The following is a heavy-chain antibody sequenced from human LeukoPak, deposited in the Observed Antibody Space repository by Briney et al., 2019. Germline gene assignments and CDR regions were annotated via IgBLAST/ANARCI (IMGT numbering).Heavy chain of an antibody. V-gene: IGHV1-69*04. D-gene: IGHD3-10*01. Sequence: SVKVSCKASGGTFSSYAISWVRQAPGQGLEWMGRIIPILGIANYAQKFQGRVTITADKSTSTAYMELSSLRSEDTAVYYCARGYYGSGSYLIGYWGQGTLATVSS. CDR3: ARGYYGSGSYLIGY. CDR1: GGTFSSYA. J-gene: IGHJ4*02. CDR2: IIPILGIA.